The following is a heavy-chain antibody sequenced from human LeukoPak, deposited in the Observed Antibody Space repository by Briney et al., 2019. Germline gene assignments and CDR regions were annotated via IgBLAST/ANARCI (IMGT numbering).Heavy chain of an antibody. Sequence: ASVKVSCKASGYTFTSYAMHWVRQAPGQRLEWMGWINAGNGNTKYSQKFQGKVTMTEDTSTDTAYMELSSLRSEDTAVYYCATVNMGFGANWFDPWGQGTLVTVSS. D-gene: IGHD3-10*01. CDR1: GYTFTSYA. J-gene: IGHJ5*02. CDR3: ATVNMGFGANWFDP. V-gene: IGHV1-3*01. CDR2: INAGNGNT.